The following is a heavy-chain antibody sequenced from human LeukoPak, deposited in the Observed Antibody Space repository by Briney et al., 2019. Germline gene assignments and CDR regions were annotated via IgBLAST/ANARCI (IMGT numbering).Heavy chain of an antibody. Sequence: GGSLRLSCAASGFNYISYWMTWVRQAPGKGLEWVANIHQDGSEKYYLDSVKGRFTISRDNAKNSLFLQMNSLRAEDTAVYYCGSAGFRDYERYMEVWGKGTTVTVSS. CDR2: IHQDGSEK. CDR3: GSAGFRDYERYMEV. CDR1: GFNYISYW. V-gene: IGHV3-7*01. D-gene: IGHD4-17*01. J-gene: IGHJ6*03.